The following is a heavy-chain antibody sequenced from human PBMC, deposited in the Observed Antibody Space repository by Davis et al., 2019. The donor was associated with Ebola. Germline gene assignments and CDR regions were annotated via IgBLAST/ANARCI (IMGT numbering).Heavy chain of an antibody. D-gene: IGHD1-7*01. CDR2: TSSSGSSI. V-gene: IGHV3-11*01. Sequence: GESLKISCAASGFSFSAYYMSWISQAPGKGLECVSYTSSSGSSIYYADSVKGRFTISRDNAKNSLYLQMNSLRAEDTAVYYCARAISWNYYFDYWGQGSLVTVSS. CDR1: GFSFSAYY. J-gene: IGHJ4*02. CDR3: ARAISWNYYFDY.